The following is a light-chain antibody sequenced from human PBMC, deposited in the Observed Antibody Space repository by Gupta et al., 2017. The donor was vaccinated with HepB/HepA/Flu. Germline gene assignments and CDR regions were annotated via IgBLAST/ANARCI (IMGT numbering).Light chain of an antibody. V-gene: IGLV1-51*02. Sequence: QSVLTQPPSVSAAPGQKVTISCSGSSSNIGNNYVSWYQQLPGTAPKLLIYENNKRPSGIPARFSGSKSGTSATLGTTGLQTGEEADYYCGPWDSSRSAGVFGGGTKLTVL. CDR3: GPWDSSRSAGV. CDR2: ENN. CDR1: SSNIGNNY. J-gene: IGLJ3*02.